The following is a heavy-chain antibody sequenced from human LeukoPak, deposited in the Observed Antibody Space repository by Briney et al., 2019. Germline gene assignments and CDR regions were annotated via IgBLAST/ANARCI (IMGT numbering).Heavy chain of an antibody. Sequence: GGSLRLSCAASGFAFSTYEMIWVRQAPGKEPEWVSYIGSSGSLTYYADSVKGRFTVSRDNAKNSLYLQMNSPRVEDTAIYYCARDSLHDYGGSGYGYYFDYWGQGTLVTVSS. CDR3: ARDSLHDYGGSGYGYYFDY. CDR1: GFAFSTYE. D-gene: IGHD3-22*01. CDR2: IGSSGSLT. V-gene: IGHV3-48*03. J-gene: IGHJ4*02.